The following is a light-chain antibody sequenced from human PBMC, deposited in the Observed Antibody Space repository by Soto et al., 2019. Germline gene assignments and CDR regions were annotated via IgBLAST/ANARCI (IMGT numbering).Light chain of an antibody. CDR1: SSDVGGYNY. CDR3: CSYAGSYTFYVV. CDR2: DVS. J-gene: IGLJ2*01. V-gene: IGLV2-11*01. Sequence: QLVLTQPRSVSGSPGQSVTISCTGTSSDVGGYNYVSWYQQHPGKAPKLMIYDVSKRPSGVPDRFSGSKSGNTASLTISGLQAEDEADYYCCSYAGSYTFYVVFGGGTKVTVL.